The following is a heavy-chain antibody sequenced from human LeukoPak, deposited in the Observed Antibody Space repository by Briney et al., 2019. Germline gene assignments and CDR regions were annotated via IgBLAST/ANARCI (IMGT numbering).Heavy chain of an antibody. CDR2: IIPMVGTT. Sequence: GASVKVSCKASGGTFSSNAISWVRQAPGQGLEWMGGIIPMVGTTKYAEKFQGRVTMTEDTSTDTAHMELSSLRSEDTAVYYCARDAPTLSGWSFSYYYMDVWGKGTTVTVSS. CDR1: GGTFSSNA. CDR3: ARDAPTLSGWSFSYYYMDV. D-gene: IGHD6-19*01. V-gene: IGHV1-69*06. J-gene: IGHJ6*03.